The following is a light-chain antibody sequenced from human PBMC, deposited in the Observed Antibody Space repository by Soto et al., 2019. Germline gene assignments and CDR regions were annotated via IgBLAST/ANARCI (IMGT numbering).Light chain of an antibody. CDR2: TTH. CDR3: VLYMGSGIWV. J-gene: IGLJ3*02. Sequence: QTVVTQEPSFSVSPGRTVTLTCGLSSGSVSTSYYPSWYQQTPGQAPRTLIYTTHTRSSGVPDRFSGSILGNKAALPIAGAQADDEADYYCVLYMGSGIWVFGGGTKLTVL. V-gene: IGLV8-61*01. CDR1: SGSVSTSYY.